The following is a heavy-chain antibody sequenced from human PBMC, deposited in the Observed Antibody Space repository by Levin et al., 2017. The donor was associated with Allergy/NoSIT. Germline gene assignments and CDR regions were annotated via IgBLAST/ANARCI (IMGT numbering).Heavy chain of an antibody. CDR1: GYTFTSYG. CDR2: ISAYNGNT. J-gene: IGHJ5*02. Sequence: ASVKVSCKASGYTFTSYGISWVRQAPGQGLEWMGWISAYNGNTNYAQKLQGRVTMTTDTSTSTAYMELRSLRSDDTAVYYCARVGLRYFDWLGAVSGWFDPWGQGTLVTVSS. D-gene: IGHD3-9*01. V-gene: IGHV1-18*01. CDR3: ARVGLRYFDWLGAVSGWFDP.